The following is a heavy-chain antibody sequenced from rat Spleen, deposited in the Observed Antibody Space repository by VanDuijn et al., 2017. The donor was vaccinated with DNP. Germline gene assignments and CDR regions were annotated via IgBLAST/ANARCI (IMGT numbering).Heavy chain of an antibody. Sequence: EVQLVESGGDLVQPGRSLKVSCVVSGFTFSDYYMAWVRQAPTKGLEWVASISTGGGNTYYRDSVKGRFTISRDNAKSTLYLQMDSLRSEDTATYYCATHSGWFAYWGQGTLVTVSS. CDR2: ISTGGGNT. V-gene: IGHV5-25*01. CDR1: GFTFSDYY. D-gene: IGHD1-1*01. CDR3: ATHSGWFAY. J-gene: IGHJ3*01.